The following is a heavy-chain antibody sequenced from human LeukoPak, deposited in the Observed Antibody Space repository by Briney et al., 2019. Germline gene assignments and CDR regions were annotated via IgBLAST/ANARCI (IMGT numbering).Heavy chain of an antibody. CDR2: IKTKNSGGTS. CDR1: GFIFKKAW. D-gene: IGHD6-19*01. CDR3: ATYSSGWKFEH. V-gene: IGHV3-15*01. J-gene: IGHJ4*02. Sequence: GGSLRLSCAASGFIFKKAWMTWVRQAPGKGLEWVGRIKTKNSGGTSDYAAPARGRFIISRDDSNNTLHLQMDNLKNEDTGIYYCATYSSGWKFEHWGQGTLVSVSS.